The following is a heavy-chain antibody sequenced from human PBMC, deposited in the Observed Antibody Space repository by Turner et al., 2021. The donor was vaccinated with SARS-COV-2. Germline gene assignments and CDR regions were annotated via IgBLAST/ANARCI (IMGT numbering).Heavy chain of an antibody. D-gene: IGHD3-3*01. CDR2: IYDSGST. CDR1: GGSISSSSYY. J-gene: IGHJ6*02. CDR3: AGERAAYYDFWSGYYGNNYYYGMDV. Sequence: QLQLQESGPGLVKPSETLSLTCTVSGGSISSSSYYLGWIRQPPGKGLEWIGSIYDSGSTYYNPSLKSRVTISVDTSKNQCSLKLSSVTAADTAVYYCAGERAAYYDFWSGYYGNNYYYGMDVWGQGTTVTVSS. V-gene: IGHV4-39*01.